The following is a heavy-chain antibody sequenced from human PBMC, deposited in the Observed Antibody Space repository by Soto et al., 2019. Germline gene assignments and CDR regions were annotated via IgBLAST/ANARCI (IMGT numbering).Heavy chain of an antibody. J-gene: IGHJ5*02. V-gene: IGHV4-61*01. CDR2: ISHSGTT. D-gene: IGHD3-22*01. CDR3: ARVSFYYDTSGYPVAWFDP. CDR1: GGSVSSDIYY. Sequence: QVQMQESCPGLVKPSETLSLTSSVSGGSVSSDIYYWSWIRQPPGKRLEWIAYISHSGTTKSNPSLKSPVTISVDTSKNQFSLKLNFVTAADTAMYYCARVSFYYDTSGYPVAWFDPWGQRTLVTVSS.